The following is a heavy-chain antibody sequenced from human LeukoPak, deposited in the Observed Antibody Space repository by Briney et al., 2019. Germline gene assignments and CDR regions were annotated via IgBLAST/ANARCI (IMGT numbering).Heavy chain of an antibody. D-gene: IGHD3-22*01. CDR3: ASHMRGSGYNAAFDY. CDR1: GGSISSYY. J-gene: IGHJ4*02. V-gene: IGHV4-4*07. Sequence: SETLSLTCTISGGSISSYYWSWIRQPAGKGLEWIARIYTSGGTNYNPSLKSRVTMSVDTSKNQFSLKLSSVTAADTAVYYCASHMRGSGYNAAFDYWGQGTLVTVSS. CDR2: IYTSGGT.